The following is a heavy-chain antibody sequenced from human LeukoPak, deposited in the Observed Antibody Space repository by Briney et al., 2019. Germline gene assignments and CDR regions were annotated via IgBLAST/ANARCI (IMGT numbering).Heavy chain of an antibody. CDR3: ARVRRYNYYDSSGYYTYRSYYFDY. D-gene: IGHD3-22*01. J-gene: IGHJ4*02. Sequence: GGSLRLSCAASGFTFNNYAMSWVRQAPGKGLEWVSTISASGISTYYSDSVKGRFTISRDNSKNTLYLQMNSLRAEDTAVYYCARVRRYNYYDSSGYYTYRSYYFDYWGQGTLVTVSS. CDR2: ISASGIST. CDR1: GFTFNNYA. V-gene: IGHV3-23*01.